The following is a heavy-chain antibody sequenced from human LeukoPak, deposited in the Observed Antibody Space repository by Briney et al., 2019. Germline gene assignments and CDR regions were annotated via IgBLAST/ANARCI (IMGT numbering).Heavy chain of an antibody. Sequence: SETLSLTRTVSGGSISSYYWSWIRQPPGKGLEWIGYIYYSGSTYYTPSLKSRVTISVDTSKNQFSLKLSSVTAADTAVYYSARCGGVGGADIVVLPAAKEVTAFDIWSQPTMVTVSS. V-gene: IGHV4-59*06. CDR3: ARCGGVGGADIVVLPAAKEVTAFDI. J-gene: IGHJ3*02. D-gene: IGHD2-2*01. CDR2: IYYSGST. CDR1: GGSISSYY.